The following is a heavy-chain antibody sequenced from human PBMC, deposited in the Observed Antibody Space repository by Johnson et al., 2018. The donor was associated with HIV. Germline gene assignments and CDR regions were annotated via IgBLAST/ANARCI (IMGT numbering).Heavy chain of an antibody. CDR1: GFSFSDYY. J-gene: IGHJ3*02. D-gene: IGHD5-18*01. Sequence: QEKLVESGGGVVRPGGSLRLSCAASGFSFSDYYMSWIRQAPGKGLEWVSYISNSAITLYYADSVKGRFSISRDNSKNTLYLQMNSLRAEDTAVYYCAKDLVDTAMDDAFDIWGQGTMVTVSS. CDR2: ISNSAITL. CDR3: AKDLVDTAMDDAFDI. V-gene: IGHV3-11*04.